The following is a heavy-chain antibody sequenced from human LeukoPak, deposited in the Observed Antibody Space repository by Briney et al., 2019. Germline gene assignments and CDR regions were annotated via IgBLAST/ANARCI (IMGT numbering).Heavy chain of an antibody. CDR1: GFTFSTYS. D-gene: IGHD1-26*01. CDR2: ISRRSSTI. CDR3: ARDKVVGAIYFDY. J-gene: IGHJ4*02. Sequence: GGSLRLSCAASGFTFSTYSMNWVRQAPGKGLEWVSYISRRSSTIYYGDSVKGRFTISRDNAENSLYLQMNSLRAEDTALYYCARDKVVGAIYFDYWGQGALVTVSS. V-gene: IGHV3-48*04.